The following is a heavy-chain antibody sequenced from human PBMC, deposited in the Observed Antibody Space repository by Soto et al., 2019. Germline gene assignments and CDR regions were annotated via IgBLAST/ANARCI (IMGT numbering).Heavy chain of an antibody. V-gene: IGHV3-21*01. D-gene: IGHD2-15*01. CDR3: ATEYCSGGSCYSTTTTDAFDI. CDR2: ISSSSSYI. CDR1: GFTFSSYS. J-gene: IGHJ3*02. Sequence: GGSLRLSCAASGFTFSSYSMNWVRQAPGKGLEWVSSISSSSSYIYYADSVKGRFTISRDNAKNSLYLQMNSLRAEDTAVYYCATEYCSGGSCYSTTTTDAFDIWGQGTMVTVSS.